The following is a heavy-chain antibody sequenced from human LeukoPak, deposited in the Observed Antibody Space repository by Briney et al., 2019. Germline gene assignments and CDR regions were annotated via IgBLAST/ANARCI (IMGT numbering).Heavy chain of an antibody. J-gene: IGHJ5*02. V-gene: IGHV4-30-2*01. D-gene: IGHD3-9*01. CDR3: ARHPNDIPNWFDP. Sequence: TSQTLSFTCTVSGGSVSSGGYYWSWIRQPPGKGLEWIGYIYHSGSTNYNPSLKSRVTISVDTSKNQFSLKLSSVTAADTAVYYCARHPNDIPNWFDPWGQGTLVTVSS. CDR2: IYHSGST. CDR1: GGSVSSGGYY.